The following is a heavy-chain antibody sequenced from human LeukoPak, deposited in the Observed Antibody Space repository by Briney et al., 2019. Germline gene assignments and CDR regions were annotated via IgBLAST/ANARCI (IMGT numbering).Heavy chain of an antibody. J-gene: IGHJ4*02. V-gene: IGHV4-39*01. CDR2: MYYGRTT. Sequence: PSETLSLTCTVSGGSITSSSHHWGWIRQSPGKGLEWFGSMYYGRTTYYNPSLNSRVTISVVTSKNQFSLQVNSVTAADTAVYYCVRHDGRGGSTMGALDSWGQGSLVTVSS. CDR1: GGSITSSSHH. CDR3: VRHDGRGGSTMGALDS. D-gene: IGHD5/OR15-5a*01.